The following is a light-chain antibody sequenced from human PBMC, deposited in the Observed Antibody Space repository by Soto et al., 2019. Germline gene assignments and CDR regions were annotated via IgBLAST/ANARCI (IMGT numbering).Light chain of an antibody. CDR2: DVS. Sequence: QSVVTQPRSVSGSPGQSVTISCTATSSGVGGFNYVSWYQQHPGKGPKLMIYDVSKRPSGVPDRFSGSKSGNTASLTISGLQAEDEADYYCCSFAGSYTSYVFGTGTKVTVL. V-gene: IGLV2-11*01. J-gene: IGLJ1*01. CDR1: SSGVGGFNY. CDR3: CSFAGSYTSYV.